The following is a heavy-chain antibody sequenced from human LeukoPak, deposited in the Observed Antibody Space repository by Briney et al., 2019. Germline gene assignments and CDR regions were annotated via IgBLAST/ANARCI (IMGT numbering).Heavy chain of an antibody. CDR3: TRHQDYYDSSGYYDFGY. D-gene: IGHD3-22*01. J-gene: IGHJ4*02. V-gene: IGHV3-73*01. Sequence: PGGSLKLSCAASGFTFSGSAMHWVRQASGKGLEWVGRIRSKANSYATSYAASVKGRFTISRDDSKNTAYLQMNSLKTEDTAVYYCTRHQDYYDSSGYYDFGYWGQGTLVTVSS. CDR1: GFTFSGSA. CDR2: IRSKANSYAT.